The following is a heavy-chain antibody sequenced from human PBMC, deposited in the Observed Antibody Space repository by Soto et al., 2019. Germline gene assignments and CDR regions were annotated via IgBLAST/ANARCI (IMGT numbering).Heavy chain of an antibody. V-gene: IGHV3-30*18. CDR1: GFTFSNYG. CDR2: ISYDGSNK. CDR3: AKERPTYYDSSAYQTDYFDH. D-gene: IGHD3-22*01. Sequence: GGSLRLSCAASGFTFSNYGMHWVRLAPGKGLEWVAVISYDGSNKYYADSVKGRFTISRDNSKNTLYLQMNSLRVEDTAVYYCAKERPTYYDSSAYQTDYFDHWGQGTLVTVSS. J-gene: IGHJ4*02.